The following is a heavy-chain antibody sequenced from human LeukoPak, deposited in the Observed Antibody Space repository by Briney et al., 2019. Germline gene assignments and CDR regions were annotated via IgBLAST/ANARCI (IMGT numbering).Heavy chain of an antibody. V-gene: IGHV3-9*01. CDR1: GFTFDDYA. J-gene: IGHJ4*02. Sequence: PGGSLRLSCAASGFTFDDYAMHWVRQAPGKGLEWVSGISWNSGSIGYADSVKGRFTISRDNAKNSLYLQMNSLRAEDTALYYCAKMARGYSYGPFDYWGQGTLVTVSS. CDR2: ISWNSGSI. D-gene: IGHD5-18*01. CDR3: AKMARGYSYGPFDY.